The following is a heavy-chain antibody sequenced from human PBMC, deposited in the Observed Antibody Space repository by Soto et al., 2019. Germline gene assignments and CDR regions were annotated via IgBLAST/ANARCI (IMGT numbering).Heavy chain of an antibody. CDR1: GFAFRSYN. CDR3: ASATVVAGTFDF. D-gene: IGHD2-15*01. Sequence: EVQLVESGGGLVKPGGSLTLSCAGSGFAFRSYNMNWVRQPPGKGLEWVASISSGSSNIYYADSVKGRFTISSDNAKDSLYLQMDRLRVEYSAVYYCASATVVAGTFDFWGQGTLLSVSS. CDR2: ISSGSSNI. J-gene: IGHJ4*02. V-gene: IGHV3-21*01.